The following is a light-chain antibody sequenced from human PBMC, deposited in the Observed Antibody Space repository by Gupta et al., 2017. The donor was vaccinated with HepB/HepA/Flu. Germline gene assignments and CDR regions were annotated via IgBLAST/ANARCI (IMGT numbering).Light chain of an antibody. CDR1: DIGSKS. V-gene: IGLV3-21*03. CDR2: DDS. CDR3: QVWDSSSDHVV. Sequence: SYVLTQPPSVSLAPGRTATIACGGKDIGSKSVHWYQQKPGQAPVLVAYDDSDRPSGIPERFSGSNSGNTATLTISRLEAGDEADYYCQVWDSSSDHVVFGGGTKLTVL. J-gene: IGLJ2*01.